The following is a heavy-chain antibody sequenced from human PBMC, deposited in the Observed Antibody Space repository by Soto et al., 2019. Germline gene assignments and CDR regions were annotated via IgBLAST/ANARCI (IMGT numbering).Heavy chain of an antibody. CDR1: GSAFNSYA. D-gene: IGHD2-2*01. CDR3: ALSSYRYYYYYYMDV. Sequence: QVQLVQSGAEVKKPGASVKVSCKASGSAFNSYAISWVRQAPGQGLEWMGWISAYNGNTNYAQKLQGRVTMTTDTATSTAYMELRSLSSDDTAVYYCALSSYRYYYYYYMDVWGKGTTVTVSS. V-gene: IGHV1-18*01. J-gene: IGHJ6*03. CDR2: ISAYNGNT.